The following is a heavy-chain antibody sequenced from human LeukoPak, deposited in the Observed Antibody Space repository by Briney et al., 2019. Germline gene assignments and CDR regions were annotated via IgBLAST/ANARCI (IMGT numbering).Heavy chain of an antibody. V-gene: IGHV1-18*01. Sequence: GASAKVSCKASGYTFTSYGISWVRQAPGQGLEWMGWISAYNGNTNYAQKLQGRVTMTTDTSTSTAYMELRSLRSDDTAVYYCARGGEYCSSTSCYTAIDYWGRGTLVTVSS. CDR1: GYTFTSYG. D-gene: IGHD2-2*02. J-gene: IGHJ4*02. CDR3: ARGGEYCSSTSCYTAIDY. CDR2: ISAYNGNT.